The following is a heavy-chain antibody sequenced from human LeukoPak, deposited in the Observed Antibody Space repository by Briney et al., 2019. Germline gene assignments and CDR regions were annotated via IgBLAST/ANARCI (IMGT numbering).Heavy chain of an antibody. Sequence: SETLSLTCTVSGGSISSSSYYWGWIRQPPGKGLEWIGSIYYSGSTYYNPSLKSRVTISVDTSKNQFSLKLSSVTAADTAVYYCARITVVTGYYFDYWGQGTLVTASS. CDR2: IYYSGST. J-gene: IGHJ4*02. CDR3: ARITVVTGYYFDY. D-gene: IGHD2-15*01. CDR1: GGSISSSSYY. V-gene: IGHV4-39*01.